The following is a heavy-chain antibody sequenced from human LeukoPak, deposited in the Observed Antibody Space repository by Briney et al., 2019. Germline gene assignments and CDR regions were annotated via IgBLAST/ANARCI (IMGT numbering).Heavy chain of an antibody. CDR2: INPNSGDT. CDR3: ARDLSSTSNWELDY. V-gene: IGHV1-2*06. J-gene: IGHJ4*02. D-gene: IGHD7-27*01. Sequence: ASVKVSCKASGYTFTGYFMHWVRQAPGQGPEWMGRINPNSGDTNYAQNFQGRVTMTRDTSIRTAYMELSRLRSDDTAVYYCARDLSSTSNWELDYWGQGTLVTVSS. CDR1: GYTFTGYF.